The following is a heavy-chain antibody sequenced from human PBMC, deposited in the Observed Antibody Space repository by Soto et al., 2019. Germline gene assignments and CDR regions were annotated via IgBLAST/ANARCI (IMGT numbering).Heavy chain of an antibody. CDR3: ASQLGFGESINWFDP. Sequence: PSETLSLTCTVSGGSISSGDYYWSWIRQPPGKGLEWIGYIYYSGSTYYNPSLKSRVTISVDTSKNQFSLKLSSVTAADTAVYYCASQLGFGESINWFDPWGQGTLVTVSS. CDR1: GGSISSGDYY. J-gene: IGHJ5*02. D-gene: IGHD3-10*01. CDR2: IYYSGST. V-gene: IGHV4-30-4*01.